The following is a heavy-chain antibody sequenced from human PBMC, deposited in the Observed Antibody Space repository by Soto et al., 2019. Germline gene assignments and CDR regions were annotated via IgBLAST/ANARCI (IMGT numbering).Heavy chain of an antibody. CDR1: GFTFSNAW. D-gene: IGHD6-13*01. Sequence: LRLSCAASGFTFSNAWMSWVRQAPGKGLEWVGRIKSKTDGGTTDYAAPVKGRFTISRDDSKNTLYPQMNSLKTEDTAVYYCTTSIAAAGSPARSYWGQGTLVTVSS. CDR2: IKSKTDGGTT. CDR3: TTSIAAAGSPARSY. J-gene: IGHJ4*02. V-gene: IGHV3-15*01.